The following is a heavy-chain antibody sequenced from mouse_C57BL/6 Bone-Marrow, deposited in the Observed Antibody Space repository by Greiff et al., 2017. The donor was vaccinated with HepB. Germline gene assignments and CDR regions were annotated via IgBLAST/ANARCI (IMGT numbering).Heavy chain of an antibody. CDR3: ARLADDSALFAN. CDR1: GYAFTNYL. Sequence: VKLQESGAELVRPGTSVKVSCKASGYAFTNYLIEWVKQRPGQGLEWIGVINPGSGGNNYNEKFKGKATLTADKSPITAYMQLSSLTSEDSAVYFCARLADDSALFANLGKGTLVTVSA. D-gene: IGHD2-12*01. CDR2: INPGSGGN. J-gene: IGHJ3*01. V-gene: IGHV1-54*01.